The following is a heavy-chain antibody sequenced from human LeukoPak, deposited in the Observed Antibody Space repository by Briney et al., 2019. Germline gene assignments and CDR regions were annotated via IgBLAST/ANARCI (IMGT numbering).Heavy chain of an antibody. J-gene: IGHJ4*02. CDR2: INPNSGDT. CDR1: GYTFTGYY. Sequence: ASVKVSCKASGYTFTGYYMHWVRQAPGQGLEWMGWINPNSGDTNYAQKFQGRVTMTRDTSISTVYMELSRLRSDDTAVYYCARGSAGALSGPEVYWGQGTLVTVSS. D-gene: IGHD5-12*01. CDR3: ARGSAGALSGPEVY. V-gene: IGHV1-2*02.